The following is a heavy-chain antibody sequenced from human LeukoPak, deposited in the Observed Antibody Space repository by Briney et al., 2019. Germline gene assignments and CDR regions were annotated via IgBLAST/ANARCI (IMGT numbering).Heavy chain of an antibody. CDR3: AKGPSGYSSSLGVFDY. CDR2: ISSSSSTI. D-gene: IGHD6-13*01. V-gene: IGHV3-48*04. CDR1: GFTFSSYS. J-gene: IGHJ4*02. Sequence: GGSLRLSCAASGFTFSSYSMNWVRQAPGKGLEWVSYISSSSSTIYYADSVKGRFTISRDNSKNSLYLQVNSLRTEDTALYYCAKGPSGYSSSLGVFDYWGQGTLVTVSS.